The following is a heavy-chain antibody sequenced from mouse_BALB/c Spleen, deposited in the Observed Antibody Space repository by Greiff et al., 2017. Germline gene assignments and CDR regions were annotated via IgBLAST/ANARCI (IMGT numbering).Heavy chain of an antibody. CDR3: ARSKVATDY. CDR1: GFTFSSFG. J-gene: IGHJ2*01. CDR2: ISSGSSTI. D-gene: IGHD1-1*01. Sequence: EVKLMESGGGLAQPGGSRKLSCAASGFTFSSFGMHWVRQAPEKGLEWVAYISSGSSTIYYADTVKGRFTISRDNPKNTLFLQMTSLRSEDTAMYYCARSKVATDYWGQGTTLTVSS. V-gene: IGHV5-17*02.